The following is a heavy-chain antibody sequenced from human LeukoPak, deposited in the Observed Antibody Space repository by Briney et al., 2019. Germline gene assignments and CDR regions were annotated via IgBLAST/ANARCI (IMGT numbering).Heavy chain of an antibody. CDR1: RFTFSSYG. Sequence: GGSLRLSCAASRFTFSSYGMHWVRQAPGKGLEWVAVISDDGSNIHYADSVKGRFTISRDNFRNTLFLQTSSLRGEDTAVYYCAKDRIEWFGELLSSFDFWGQGTLVTVSS. D-gene: IGHD3-10*01. CDR3: AKDRIEWFGELLSSFDF. J-gene: IGHJ4*02. V-gene: IGHV3-30*18. CDR2: ISDDGSNI.